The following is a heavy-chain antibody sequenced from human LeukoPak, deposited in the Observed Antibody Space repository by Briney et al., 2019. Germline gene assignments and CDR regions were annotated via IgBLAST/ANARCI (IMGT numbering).Heavy chain of an antibody. V-gene: IGHV3-33*01. CDR3: AREEYSSSSFDY. CDR2: IWYDGSNK. Sequence: QSGRSLRLSCAASGFTFSSYGMHWVRQAPGKGLEWVAVIWYDGSNKYYADSVKGRFTISRDNSKNTLYLQMNSLRAEDTAVYYCAREEYSSSSFDYWGQGTLVTVSS. J-gene: IGHJ4*02. CDR1: GFTFSSYG. D-gene: IGHD6-13*01.